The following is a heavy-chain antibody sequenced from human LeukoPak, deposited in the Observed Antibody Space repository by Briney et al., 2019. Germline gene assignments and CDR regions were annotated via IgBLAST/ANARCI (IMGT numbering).Heavy chain of an antibody. D-gene: IGHD5-24*01. V-gene: IGHV1-69*13. CDR1: GYTFTGYH. CDR3: ARERRDGYNHEQGYFDY. J-gene: IGHJ4*02. CDR2: IIPIFGTA. Sequence: GASVKVSCRASGYTFTGYHMHWVRQAPGQGLEWMGGIIPIFGTANYAQKFQGRVTITADESTSTAYMELSSLRSEDTAVYYCARERRDGYNHEQGYFDYWGQGTLVTVSS.